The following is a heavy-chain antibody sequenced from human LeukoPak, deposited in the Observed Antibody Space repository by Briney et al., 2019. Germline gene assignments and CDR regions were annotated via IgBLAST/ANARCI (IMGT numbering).Heavy chain of an antibody. V-gene: IGHV4-59*01. CDR3: ARSTWLLDK. CDR2: IYYSGNT. Sequence: PSETLSLTCTVSGGSISPYYWSWIRQPPGKGLEWIGYIYYSGNTTYNPSLKSRVTISVDTSKNQFSLKLSSVTAADTAVYYCARSTWLLDKWGQKTLVTVSS. CDR1: GGSISPYY. J-gene: IGHJ4*02. D-gene: IGHD5-12*01.